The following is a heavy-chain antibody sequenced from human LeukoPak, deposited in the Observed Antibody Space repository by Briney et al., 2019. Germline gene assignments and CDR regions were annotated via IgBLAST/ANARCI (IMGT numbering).Heavy chain of an antibody. CDR3: ARGAVALWFGEAYNWFDP. CDR2: IIPIFGTA. D-gene: IGHD3-10*01. CDR1: GGTFSSYA. V-gene: IGHV1-69*13. J-gene: IGHJ5*02. Sequence: ASVKVSCKASGGTFSSYAISWVRQAPGQGLEWMGGIIPIFGTANYAQKFQGRVTITADESTSTAYMELSSLRSEDTAVSYCARGAVALWFGEAYNWFDPWGQGTLVTVSS.